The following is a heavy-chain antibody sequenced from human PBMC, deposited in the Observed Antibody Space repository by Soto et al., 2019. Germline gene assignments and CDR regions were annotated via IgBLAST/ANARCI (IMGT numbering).Heavy chain of an antibody. J-gene: IGHJ6*02. CDR1: GDSVSSNSAA. D-gene: IGHD2-15*01. V-gene: IGHV6-1*01. CDR2: TYYRSKWYS. CDR3: ARDRDVVVVAATYSYYYYGMDV. Sequence: PSQTLSLTCAISGDSVSSNSAAWNWIRQSPSRGLEWLGRTYYRSKWYSDYAASVKSRITINTDTSKNQFSLQLNSVTPEDTAVYYCARDRDVVVVAATYSYYYYGMDVWGQGTTVTVSS.